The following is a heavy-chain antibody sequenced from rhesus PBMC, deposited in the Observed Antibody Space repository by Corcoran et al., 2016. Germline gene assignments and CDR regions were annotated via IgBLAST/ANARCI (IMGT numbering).Heavy chain of an antibody. CDR2: IRSGGTT. J-gene: IGHJ4*01. Sequence: QVQLQQWGEGLVKPSETLSLSCAVYVGSVSGYWWGWIRQPPGKGLEWIGRIRSGGTTNYNPSLESRVTISIDTSNNQFSLKLSSVTAADTAVYYCARDHPGSSGFFDYWGQGVLVTVSS. D-gene: IGHD6-31*01. CDR1: VGSVSGYW. V-gene: IGHV4-160*01. CDR3: ARDHPGSSGFFDY.